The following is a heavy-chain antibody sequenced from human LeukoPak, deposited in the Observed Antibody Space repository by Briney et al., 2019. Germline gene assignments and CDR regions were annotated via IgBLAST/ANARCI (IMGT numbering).Heavy chain of an antibody. J-gene: IGHJ2*01. CDR1: GYTFTGYY. CDR3: ASSGAGPWYFDL. V-gene: IGHV1-2*02. Sequence: ASVKVSCKASGYTFTGYYMHWVRQAPGQGLEWMGWINPNSGSTNYAQKFQGRVTMTRDTSISTAYMELSRLRSDDTAVYYCASSGAGPWYFDLWGRGTLVTVSS. D-gene: IGHD1-26*01. CDR2: INPNSGST.